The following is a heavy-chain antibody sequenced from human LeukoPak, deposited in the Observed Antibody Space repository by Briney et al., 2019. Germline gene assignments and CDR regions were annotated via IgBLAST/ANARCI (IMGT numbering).Heavy chain of an antibody. CDR2: IYSGGST. CDR1: GFTVSSNY. D-gene: IGHD6-19*01. J-gene: IGHJ4*02. Sequence: PGGSLRLSCAASGFTVSSNYMSWVRQAPGKGLEWVSVIYSGGSTYYADSVKGRFTISRDISKNTVYLQMNSLRAEDTAVYYCAREAFYKSGWYSLFGHWGQGTLVTVSS. CDR3: AREAFYKSGWYSLFGH. V-gene: IGHV3-53*01.